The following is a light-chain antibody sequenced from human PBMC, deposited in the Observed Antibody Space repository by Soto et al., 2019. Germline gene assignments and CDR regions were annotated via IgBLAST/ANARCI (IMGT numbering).Light chain of an antibody. Sequence: QSVLTQPPSVSGAPGQRVTISCTGSSSNIGAGYDVHWYQQLPGTAPKLLIYGNSNRPSGVPDRFSGSKSGTSASLAITGLEAEDEADYYCQSSDCSLSGWVFGGGTKLTVL. CDR1: SSNIGAGYD. J-gene: IGLJ3*02. CDR3: QSSDCSLSGWV. CDR2: GNS. V-gene: IGLV1-40*01.